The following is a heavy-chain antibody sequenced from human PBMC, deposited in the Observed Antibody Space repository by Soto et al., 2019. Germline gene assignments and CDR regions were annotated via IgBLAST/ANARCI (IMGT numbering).Heavy chain of an antibody. D-gene: IGHD4-17*01. J-gene: IGHJ5*02. Sequence: QVQLQESGPGLVKPSQTLSLTCTVSGGSISSGGYYWSWIHQHPGKGLEWLGDIDYSGSTYSNPFIKSRVTLSVDTSQRRFALKLGSVTAADMAVHYGAGTGGHYGEHGACFHPWGQGAMVTVSS. CDR1: GGSISSGGYY. CDR2: IDYSGST. CDR3: AGTGGHYGEHGACFHP. V-gene: IGHV4-31*03.